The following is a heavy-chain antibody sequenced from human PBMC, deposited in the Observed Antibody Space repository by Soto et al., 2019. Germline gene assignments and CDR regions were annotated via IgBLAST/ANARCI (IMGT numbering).Heavy chain of an antibody. D-gene: IGHD6-19*01. V-gene: IGHV3-23*01. CDR1: GFTFSSYA. CDR2: ISGSGGST. J-gene: IGHJ4*02. Sequence: PGGSLRLSCAASGFTFSSYAMSWVRQAPGKGLEWVSAISGSGGSTYYADSVKGRFTISRDNSKNTLYLQMNSLRAEDTAVYYCVIRSPYSSGWLLDYRGQRTLVTVSS. CDR3: VIRSPYSSGWLLDY.